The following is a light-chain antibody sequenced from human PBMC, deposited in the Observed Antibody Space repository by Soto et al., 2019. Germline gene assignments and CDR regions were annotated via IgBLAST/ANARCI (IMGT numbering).Light chain of an antibody. CDR3: QHLNNYPPFT. V-gene: IGKV1-9*01. CDR2: GTF. J-gene: IGKJ3*01. CDR1: QDIKTY. Sequence: IQLTQPPSSLSASVGDRVSITCRASQDIKTYLAWYQQKQGKAPKLLISGTFTLQSGVPSRFNGSGSGTDFTLTISRLRPEDFATYYCQHLNNYPPFTFGPGTKVDLE.